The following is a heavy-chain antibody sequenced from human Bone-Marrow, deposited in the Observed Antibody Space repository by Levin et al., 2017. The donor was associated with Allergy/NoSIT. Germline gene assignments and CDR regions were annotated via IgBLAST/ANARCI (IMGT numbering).Heavy chain of an antibody. D-gene: IGHD5-12*01. V-gene: IGHV4-59*01. Sequence: SETLSLTCTVSGDSISSFFWSWIRQPPGKGLEWIGYMSFSGSTNFNPSLKSRVTVSVDTSKNQFSLRLSSVTAAATAVYYCAGATRSSLIHYFDYWGPGTLVTVSS. J-gene: IGHJ4*02. CDR3: AGATRSSLIHYFDY. CDR1: GDSISSFF. CDR2: MSFSGST.